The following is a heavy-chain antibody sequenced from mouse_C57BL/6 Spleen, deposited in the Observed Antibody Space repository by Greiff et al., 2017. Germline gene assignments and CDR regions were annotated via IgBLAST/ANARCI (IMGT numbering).Heavy chain of an antibody. CDR3: ARENYYGRSWFAY. V-gene: IGHV5-4*01. CDR2: ISDGGSYT. D-gene: IGHD1-1*01. Sequence: EVKVVESGGGLVKPGGSLKLSCAASGFTFSSYAMSWVRQTPEKRLEWVATISDGGSYTYYPDNVKGRFTISRDNAKNNLYLQMSHLKSEDTAMYYCARENYYGRSWFAYWGQGTLVTVSA. CDR1: GFTFSSYA. J-gene: IGHJ3*01.